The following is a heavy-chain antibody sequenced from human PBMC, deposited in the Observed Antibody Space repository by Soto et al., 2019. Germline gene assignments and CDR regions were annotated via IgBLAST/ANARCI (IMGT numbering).Heavy chain of an antibody. D-gene: IGHD2-2*01. CDR3: ARGAPYQLLTSYSYGRHV. V-gene: IGHV4-34*01. Sequence: SETLSLTCAVYGGSFSGYYWSWIRQPPGKGLEWIGEINHSGSTNYNPSLKSRVTISVDTSKNKFSLKLSSVTAADTAVYYCARGAPYQLLTSYSYGRHVWGKGTTVTVS. CDR2: INHSGST. J-gene: IGHJ6*04. CDR1: GGSFSGYY.